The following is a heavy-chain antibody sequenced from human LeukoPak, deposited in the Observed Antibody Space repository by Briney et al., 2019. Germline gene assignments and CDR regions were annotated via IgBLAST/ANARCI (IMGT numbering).Heavy chain of an antibody. CDR1: GFTFSSFL. J-gene: IGHJ4*02. CDR2: ISSDGGST. Sequence: PGGSLRLSCAASGFTFSSFLMYWVRQAPGKGLEYVSGISSDGGSTDYANSVKGRFTISRDNSKNTLYLQMGSLSPEDMAVYYCARDPVYWGQGTLVTVSS. V-gene: IGHV3-64*01. CDR3: ARDPVY.